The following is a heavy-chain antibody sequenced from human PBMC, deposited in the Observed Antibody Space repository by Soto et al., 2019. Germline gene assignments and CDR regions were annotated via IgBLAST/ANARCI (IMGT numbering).Heavy chain of an antibody. D-gene: IGHD3-16*02. CDR2: IKQDGSEK. J-gene: IGHJ6*02. CDR1: GFTFSSYW. CDR3: ARDQGYDYVWGSYRYYYYYGMDV. Sequence: SLRLSCAASGFTFSSYWMSWVRQAPGKGLEWVANIKQDGSEKYYVDSVKGRFTISRDNAKNSLYLQMNSLRAEDTAVYYCARDQGYDYVWGSYRYYYYYGMDVWGQLTTVTVSS. V-gene: IGHV3-7*03.